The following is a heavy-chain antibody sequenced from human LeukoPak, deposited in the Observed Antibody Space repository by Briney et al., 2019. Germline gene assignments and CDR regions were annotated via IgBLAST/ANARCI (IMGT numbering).Heavy chain of an antibody. CDR1: GFTFGSHA. D-gene: IGHD2-15*01. J-gene: IGHJ4*02. CDR3: GKTTVGYSSGQKPAWPVDF. CDR2: IFGSGGSP. Sequence: GGSLRLSCEASGFTFGSHAIYWGRQGPGNGLEWVAGIFGSGGSPHYADSVKGRFTISRDNPRNTVYLQINSLRDDDTAVYYCGKTTVGYSSGQKPAWPVDFWGQGTLVTVSS. V-gene: IGHV3-23*01.